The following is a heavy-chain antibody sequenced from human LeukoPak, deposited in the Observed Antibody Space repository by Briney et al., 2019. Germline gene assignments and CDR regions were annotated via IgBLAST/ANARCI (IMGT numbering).Heavy chain of an antibody. V-gene: IGHV5-51*01. CDR2: IYPGDSDT. CDR3: ARRRFLELRGTLTTRGWYFDY. J-gene: IGHJ4*02. D-gene: IGHD3-3*01. Sequence: GESLKISCKGSGYSFTSYWIGWVRQMPGKGLEWMGIIYPGDSDTRYSPSFQGQVTISADKSISTAYLQWSSLKASDTAMYYCARRRFLELRGTLTTRGWYFDYWGQGTLVTVSS. CDR1: GYSFTSYW.